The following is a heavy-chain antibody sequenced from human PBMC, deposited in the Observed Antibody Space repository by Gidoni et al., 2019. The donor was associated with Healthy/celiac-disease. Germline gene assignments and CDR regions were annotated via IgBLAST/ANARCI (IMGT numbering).Heavy chain of an antibody. D-gene: IGHD3-22*01. Sequence: EVQLLESGGGLAQPGGSLRLYCAASGFAFRRYAMSWVRQAPGKGLEWVSAIGGGGGSTYYADSVKGRFTISRDNSKNTLYLQMNSLRAEDTAVYYCAKVGSIVVVITSNFDYWGQGTLVTVSS. CDR3: AKVGSIVVVITSNFDY. V-gene: IGHV3-23*01. CDR2: IGGGGGST. J-gene: IGHJ4*02. CDR1: GFAFRRYA.